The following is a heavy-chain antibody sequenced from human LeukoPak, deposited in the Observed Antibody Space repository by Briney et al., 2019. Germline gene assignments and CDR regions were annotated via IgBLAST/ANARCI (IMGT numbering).Heavy chain of an antibody. CDR1: GGSITSYY. V-gene: IGHV4-4*07. Sequence: SETLSLTCTVSGGSITSYYWSWIRQPAGKGMEWIGRIYTSGSTDYNPSLKSRVTMSVDTSKNQFSLNLISLTAADTAVYYCARRSEYSSSSGVNYWGQGTLVTVSS. CDR2: IYTSGST. D-gene: IGHD6-6*01. CDR3: ARRSEYSSSSGVNY. J-gene: IGHJ4*02.